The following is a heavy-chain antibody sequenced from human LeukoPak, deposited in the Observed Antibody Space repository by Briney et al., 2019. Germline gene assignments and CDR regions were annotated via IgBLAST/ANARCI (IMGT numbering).Heavy chain of an antibody. D-gene: IGHD3-10*01. J-gene: IGHJ6*04. CDR2: TNHSGST. CDR3: ARAPPYGSGSYKGMDV. V-gene: IGHV4-34*01. CDR1: GGSFSGYY. Sequence: SETLSVTCAVYGGSFSGYYWSWIRQPPGKGLEWIGETNHSGSTNYNPSLKSRVTISVDTSKNQFSLKLSSVTAADTAVYYCARAPPYGSGSYKGMDVWGKGTTVTVSS.